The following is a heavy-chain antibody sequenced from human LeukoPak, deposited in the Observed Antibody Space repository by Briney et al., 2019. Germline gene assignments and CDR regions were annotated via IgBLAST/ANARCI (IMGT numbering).Heavy chain of an antibody. CDR3: ARVFRPSYYYGSGSYYNGVDY. CDR1: GFTFSSYA. J-gene: IGHJ4*02. Sequence: GRSLRLSCAASGFTFSSYAMHWVRQAPGKGLEWVAVISYDGSNKYYADSVKGRFTISRDNSKNTLYLQMNSLRAEDTAVYYCARVFRPSYYYGSGSYYNGVDYWGQGTLVTVSS. CDR2: ISYDGSNK. D-gene: IGHD3-10*01. V-gene: IGHV3-30*04.